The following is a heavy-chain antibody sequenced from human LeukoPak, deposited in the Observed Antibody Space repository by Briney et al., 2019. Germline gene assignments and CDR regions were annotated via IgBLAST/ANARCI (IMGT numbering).Heavy chain of an antibody. D-gene: IGHD2/OR15-2a*01. CDR3: ARVSKPGWYDYYYMDV. CDR1: GFSFSRYW. J-gene: IGHJ6*03. CDR2: VLFDGSDQ. V-gene: IGHV3-30*03. Sequence: GGSLRLSCAASGFSFSRYWMHWVRQAPGKGLEWLAVVLFDGSDQYYADSVQGRFTISRDNSQNTLYLQMDSLRVEDTAVYYCARVSKPGWYDYYYMDVWGKGTTVTVSS.